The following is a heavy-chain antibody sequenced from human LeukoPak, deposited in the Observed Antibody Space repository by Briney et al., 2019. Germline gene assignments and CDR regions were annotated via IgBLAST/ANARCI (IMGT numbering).Heavy chain of an antibody. CDR3: ARVLERNLDFDY. J-gene: IGHJ4*02. CDR2: INPSGGST. D-gene: IGHD1-1*01. Sequence: GASVKVSCKASGYTFTSYYMHWVRQAPGQGLEWMGIINPSGGSTSYAQKFQGRVTMTRDTSTSTVYMELSSLRSEDTAVYCCARVLERNLDFDYWGQGTLATVSS. V-gene: IGHV1-46*01. CDR1: GYTFTSYY.